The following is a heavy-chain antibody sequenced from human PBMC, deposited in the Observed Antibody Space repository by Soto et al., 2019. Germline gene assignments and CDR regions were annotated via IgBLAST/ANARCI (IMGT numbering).Heavy chain of an antibody. CDR2: IYHSGST. V-gene: IGHV4-4*02. CDR3: GTVTNDYYYGMDV. D-gene: IGHD4-17*01. Sequence: SETLSLTCAVSGGSISSSNWWSWARQPPGKGLEWIGEIYHSGSTNYNPSLKSRVTISVDKSKNQFSLKLSSVTAADTAVYYCGTVTNDYYYGMDVWGQGTTVTVSS. J-gene: IGHJ6*02. CDR1: GGSISSSNW.